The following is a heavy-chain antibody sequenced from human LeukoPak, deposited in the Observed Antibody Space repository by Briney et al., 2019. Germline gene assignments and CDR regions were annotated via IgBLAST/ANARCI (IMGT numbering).Heavy chain of an antibody. D-gene: IGHD3-3*01. CDR1: GYTFTNYY. V-gene: IGHV1-18*04. CDR2: ISAKNGNT. Sequence: ASVKVSCKASGYTFTNYYIHWVRQAPGQGLEWMGWISAKNGNTNYAQKFQGRVTMTTDTSTSTAYMELRSLRSDDTAVYYCAREFRMYYDFWSGDYIFDNWGQGTLVTVSS. J-gene: IGHJ4*02. CDR3: AREFRMYYDFWSGDYIFDN.